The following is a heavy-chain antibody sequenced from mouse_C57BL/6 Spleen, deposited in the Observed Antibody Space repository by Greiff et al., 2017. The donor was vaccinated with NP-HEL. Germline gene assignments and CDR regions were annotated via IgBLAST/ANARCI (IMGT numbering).Heavy chain of an antibody. CDR1: GFNIKDYY. J-gene: IGHJ4*01. D-gene: IGHD1-1*01. Sequence: EVQLQQSGAELVKPGASVKLSCTASGFNIKDYYMHWVKQRTEQGLEWIGRIDPEDGETKYAPEFQGKATITADTSSNTAYLQLSSLTSEDTAVYYCARRGYGSSYANAMDYWGQGTSVTVSS. V-gene: IGHV14-2*01. CDR2: IDPEDGET. CDR3: ARRGYGSSYANAMDY.